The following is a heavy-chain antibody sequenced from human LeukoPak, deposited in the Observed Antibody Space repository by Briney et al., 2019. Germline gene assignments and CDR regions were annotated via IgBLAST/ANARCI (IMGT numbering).Heavy chain of an antibody. V-gene: IGHV1-8*02. CDR3: ARATPGGLHGYSFDY. CDR1: GYTFKNYD. CDR2: MNPNSGNT. D-gene: IGHD5-24*01. Sequence: ASVKVSCKASGYTFKNYDINWVRQATGQGLEWMGWMNPNSGNTGFAQKFQDRVSMNRDTSINPAYMELTSLRSGDTAVYYCARATPGGLHGYSFDYWGQGTVVTVSS. J-gene: IGHJ4*02.